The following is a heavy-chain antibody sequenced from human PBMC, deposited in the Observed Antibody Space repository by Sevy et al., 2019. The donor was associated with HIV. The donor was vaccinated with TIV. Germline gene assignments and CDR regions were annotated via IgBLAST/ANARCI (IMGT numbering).Heavy chain of an antibody. V-gene: IGHV3-30-3*01. J-gene: IGHJ4*02. CDR2: ISYDGSNK. D-gene: IGHD4-17*01. CDR3: ARGPTATRDYFDY. CDR1: GFTFSSYA. Sequence: GGSLRLSCAASGFTFSSYAMHWVRQAPGKGLEWVAVISYDGSNKYYADSVKGRFTISRDNSKNTLYLQMNSLRAEDTAVYYCARGPTATRDYFDYWGQGTLVTVSS.